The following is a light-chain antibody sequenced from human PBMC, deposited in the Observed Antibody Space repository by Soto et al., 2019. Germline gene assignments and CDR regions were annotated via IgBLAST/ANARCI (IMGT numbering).Light chain of an antibody. CDR2: DAS. V-gene: IGKV1D-13*01. CDR3: QQYNNWPRT. Sequence: AIQLTQSPSSLSASVGDRVTITCRASQGISNFLAWYQQKPGKAPKLLIFDASTLENGVPARFSGSRSGPEFSLTISSLQSEDFAVYYCQQYNNWPRTFGQGTKV. J-gene: IGKJ1*01. CDR1: QGISNF.